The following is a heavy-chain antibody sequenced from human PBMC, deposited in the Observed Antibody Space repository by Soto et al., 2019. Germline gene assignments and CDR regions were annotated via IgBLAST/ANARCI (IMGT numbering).Heavy chain of an antibody. V-gene: IGHV4-59*01. D-gene: IGHD3-3*01. CDR2: IYYSGST. Sequence: QVQLQESGPGLVKPSETLSLTCTVSGGSISSYYWSWIRQPPGKGLEWIGYIYYSGSTNYNPSLKSRVTTSGDTSKNQFSLKLSSVTAADTAVYYCARDNYDFWSGYYFYYWGQGTLVTVSS. J-gene: IGHJ4*02. CDR3: ARDNYDFWSGYYFYY. CDR1: GGSISSYY.